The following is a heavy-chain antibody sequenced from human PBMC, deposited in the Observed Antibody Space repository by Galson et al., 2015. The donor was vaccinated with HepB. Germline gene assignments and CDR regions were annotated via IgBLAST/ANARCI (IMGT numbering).Heavy chain of an antibody. Sequence: SLRLSCAASGFTFSTYGLHWVRQAPGKGLEWVSVIWYDGTNKYYADSVKGRFTISRDNAKNSLYLQMNSLRAEDTALYYCAKDIEGRGSWYNGDAFDIWGQGTMVTVSS. V-gene: IGHV3-33*03. CDR3: AKDIEGRGSWYNGDAFDI. CDR2: IWYDGTNK. CDR1: GFTFSTYG. J-gene: IGHJ3*02. D-gene: IGHD6-13*01.